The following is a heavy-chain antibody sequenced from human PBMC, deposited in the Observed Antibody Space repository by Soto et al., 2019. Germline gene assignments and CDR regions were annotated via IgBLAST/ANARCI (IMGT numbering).Heavy chain of an antibody. J-gene: IGHJ4*02. CDR1: GFTFSSFA. CDR2: ISGSGDGT. Sequence: PGGSLRLSCAASGFTFSSFALSWVRQAPGKGLEWVSAISGSGDGTDYADSVKGRVTISRDNSKNTLYLQLNSLRAEDTAVYYCAGPGYSSQDYWGQGALVTVSS. V-gene: IGHV3-23*01. CDR3: AGPGYSSQDY. D-gene: IGHD5-18*01.